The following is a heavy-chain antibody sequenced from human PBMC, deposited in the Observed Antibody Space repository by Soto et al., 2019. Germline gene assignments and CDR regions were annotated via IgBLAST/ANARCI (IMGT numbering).Heavy chain of an antibody. CDR3: AKDWYKWNYGGARDI. Sequence: GGSLRCSCGASAISFSEYGVHWVRQAPGEGQEWVAVISYDGSSKYYADSVRGRFTISRDNSKHTVDLQMPSPRTDDTALYYCAKDWYKWNYGGARDIWGQWTMVTVSS. CDR2: ISYDGSSK. D-gene: IGHD1-1*01. CDR1: AISFSEYG. V-gene: IGHV3-30*18. J-gene: IGHJ3*02.